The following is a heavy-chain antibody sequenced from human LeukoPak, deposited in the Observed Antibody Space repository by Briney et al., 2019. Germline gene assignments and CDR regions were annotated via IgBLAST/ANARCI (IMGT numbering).Heavy chain of an antibody. D-gene: IGHD5-18*01. CDR1: GGSFSGYY. CDR2: IYYSGST. Sequence: PSETLSLTCAVYGGSFSGYYWSWIRQPPGKGLEWIGYIYYSGSTNYNPSLKSRVTISVDTSKNQFSLKLSSVTAADTAVYYCARSAGGRTAMVTWGQGTLVTVSS. J-gene: IGHJ4*02. CDR3: ARSAGGRTAMVT. V-gene: IGHV4-59*08.